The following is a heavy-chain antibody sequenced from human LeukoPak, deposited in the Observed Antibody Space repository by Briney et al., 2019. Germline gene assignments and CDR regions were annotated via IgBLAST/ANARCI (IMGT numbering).Heavy chain of an antibody. J-gene: IGHJ3*02. V-gene: IGHV1-69*05. CDR3: ARARIAAAGRAFDI. CDR1: GGTFSSYA. Sequence: GSSVKVSCKASGGTFSSYAISWVRQAPGQGLEWMGGIIPIFGTVNYAQKFQGRVTITTDESTSTAYMELSSLRSEDTAVYYCARARIAAAGRAFDIWGQGTMVTVSS. CDR2: IIPIFGTV. D-gene: IGHD6-13*01.